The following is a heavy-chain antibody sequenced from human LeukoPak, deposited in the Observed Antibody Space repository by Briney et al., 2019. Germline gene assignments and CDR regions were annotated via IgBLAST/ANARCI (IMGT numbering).Heavy chain of an antibody. D-gene: IGHD3-10*01. CDR1: GFTFSSHS. CDR2: ISNSSTTI. Sequence: GGSLRLSCAASGFTFSSHSMNWVRQAPGKGLEWVSYISNSSTTIYYVDSVKGRFTISRDNARNSLYLQMNSLRAEDTAVYYCAREVRQVPYWGQGTLVTVSS. V-gene: IGHV3-48*04. CDR3: AREVRQVPY. J-gene: IGHJ4*02.